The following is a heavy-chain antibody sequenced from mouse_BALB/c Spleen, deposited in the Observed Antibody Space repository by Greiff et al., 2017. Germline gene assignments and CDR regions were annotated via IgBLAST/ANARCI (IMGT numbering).Heavy chain of an antibody. Sequence: QVQLKESGPGLVAPSQSLSITCTVSGFSLTSYGVHWVRQPPGKGLEWLGVIWAGGSTNYNSALMSRLSISKDNSKSQVFLKMNSLQTDDTAMYYCARSTMITTRDAWFAYWGQGTLVTVSA. D-gene: IGHD2-4*01. CDR3: ARSTMITTRDAWFAY. J-gene: IGHJ3*01. V-gene: IGHV2-9*02. CDR2: IWAGGST. CDR1: GFSLTSYG.